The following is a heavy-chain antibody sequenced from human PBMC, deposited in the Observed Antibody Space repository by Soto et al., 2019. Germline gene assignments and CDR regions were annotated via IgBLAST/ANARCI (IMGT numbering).Heavy chain of an antibody. D-gene: IGHD4-17*01. CDR1: GYTFTSYY. CDR3: ERAPDYGAHFDY. J-gene: IGHJ4*02. CDR2: INPSGGST. V-gene: IGHV1-46*01. Sequence: QVQLVQSGAEVKKPGASVKVSCKASGYTFTSYYMHWVRQAPGQGLEWMGIINPSGGSTSYAQKFRGGVTMTRDTYTSKVYMELSSLRSEDTAVYYCERAPDYGAHFDYWGQGTLVPVSS.